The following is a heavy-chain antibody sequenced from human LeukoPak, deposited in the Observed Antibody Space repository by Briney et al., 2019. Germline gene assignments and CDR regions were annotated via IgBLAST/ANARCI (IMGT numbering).Heavy chain of an antibody. D-gene: IGHD6-6*01. J-gene: IGHJ3*02. CDR3: ARNLIGARGFDAFYI. CDR1: GGSISNGGYY. V-gene: IGHV4-30-2*01. Sequence: ASQTLSLTCTVSGGSISNGGYYWSWVRQPPGKGLEWIGYIFHSGSPSYKPSLKSRVTISVDMSKNQFSLKLTSVTAADTAVYFCARNLIGARGFDAFYILGQRTMVTVSS. CDR2: IFHSGSP.